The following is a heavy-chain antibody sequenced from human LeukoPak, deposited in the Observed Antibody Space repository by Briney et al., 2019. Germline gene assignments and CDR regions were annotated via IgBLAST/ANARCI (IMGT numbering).Heavy chain of an antibody. CDR1: GYSISSGYY. Sequence: SETLSLTCTVSGYSISSGYYWSWIRQPPGRGLEWIATIHHSGVTYYNPSLKSRVTISGDTSKNQFSLKLGSVTAASTAVYYCARYTANTAGYSFDFWGQGALVTVSS. CDR3: ARYTANTAGYSFDF. J-gene: IGHJ4*02. V-gene: IGHV4-38-2*02. D-gene: IGHD3-22*01. CDR2: IHHSGVT.